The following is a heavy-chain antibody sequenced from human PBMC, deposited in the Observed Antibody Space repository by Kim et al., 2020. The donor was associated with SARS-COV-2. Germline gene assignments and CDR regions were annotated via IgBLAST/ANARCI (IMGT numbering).Heavy chain of an antibody. D-gene: IGHD6-13*01. V-gene: IGHV4-34*01. CDR1: GGSFSGYY. CDR2: INHSGST. CDR3: ARVTFKSIAVAVDY. Sequence: SETLSLTCAVYGGSFSGYYWSWIRQPPGKGLEWIGEINHSGSTNYNPSLKSRVTISVDTSKNQFSLKLSSVTAADTAVYYCARVTFKSIAVAVDYWGQGTLVTVSS. J-gene: IGHJ4*02.